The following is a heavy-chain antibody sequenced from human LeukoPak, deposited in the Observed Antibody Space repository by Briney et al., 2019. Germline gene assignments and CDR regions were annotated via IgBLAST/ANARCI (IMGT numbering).Heavy chain of an antibody. CDR2: ISDSGDST. Sequence: GGSLRLSCAASGFTFSNYWMNWVRQAPGKGLEWVSGISDSGDSTFSADSVNGRFTISGDNAKNSLYLQMNSLRAEDTAVYYCARMIVVVITGNLYYFDYWGQGTLVTVSS. CDR3: ARMIVVVITGNLYYFDY. D-gene: IGHD3-22*01. J-gene: IGHJ4*02. V-gene: IGHV3-23*01. CDR1: GFTFSNYW.